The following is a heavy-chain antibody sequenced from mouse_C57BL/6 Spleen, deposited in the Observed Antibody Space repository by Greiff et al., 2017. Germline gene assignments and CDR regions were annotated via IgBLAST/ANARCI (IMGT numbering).Heavy chain of an antibody. J-gene: IGHJ2*01. Sequence: QVQLQQSGAELVKPGASVKISCKASGYAFSSYWMNWVKQRPGKGLEWIGQIYPGDGDTNYNGKVKGKATLTADKSSSTAYMQLSSLTSEDSAVYFCARITTVVATGGFDYWGQGTTLTVSS. CDR1: GYAFSSYW. CDR2: IYPGDGDT. CDR3: ARITTVVATGGFDY. V-gene: IGHV1-80*01. D-gene: IGHD1-1*01.